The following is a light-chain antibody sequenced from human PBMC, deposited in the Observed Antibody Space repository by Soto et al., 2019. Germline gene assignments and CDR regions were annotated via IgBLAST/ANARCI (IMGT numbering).Light chain of an antibody. J-gene: IGLJ1*01. CDR1: SSDIGTYNS. CDR2: EVS. V-gene: IGLV2-14*01. Sequence: QSALTQPASVSGSPGQSITIYCAGTSSDIGTYNSVSWYQQHPGKAPKLMIYEVSNRPSGVSNRFSGSKSGDTASLIISGLQAEDEADYYCSSYRSSNIYVFGTGTKLTVL. CDR3: SSYRSSNIYV.